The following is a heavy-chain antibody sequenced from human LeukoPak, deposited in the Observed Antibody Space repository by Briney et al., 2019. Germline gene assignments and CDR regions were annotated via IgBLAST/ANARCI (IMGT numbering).Heavy chain of an antibody. CDR1: GFTFSSYS. CDR2: INSGSSTI. D-gene: IGHD7-27*01. V-gene: IGHV3-48*04. J-gene: IGHJ4*02. CDR3: ARDLNWGFDY. Sequence: GGSLRLSCAASGFTFSSYSMNWVRQAPGKGLEWVSYINSGSSTIYYADSVKGRFTISRDNAKNSLHLQMNSLRAEDTAVYYCARDLNWGFDYWSQGTLVTVSS.